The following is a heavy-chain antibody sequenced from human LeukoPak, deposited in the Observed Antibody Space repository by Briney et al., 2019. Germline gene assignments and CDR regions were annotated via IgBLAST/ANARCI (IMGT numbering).Heavy chain of an antibody. CDR1: GFTFSSYW. CDR2: IKQDGREK. CDR3: ARASIQENTYYGSGSPQYYYYYYGMDV. Sequence: GGSLRLSCAASGFTFSSYWMSWVRQAPGKGLEGVANIKQDGREKYYVDSVKGRFTISRDNAKNSLYLQMNSLRAEDTAVYYCARASIQENTYYGSGSPQYYYYYYGMDVWGKGTTVTVSS. J-gene: IGHJ6*04. V-gene: IGHV3-7*03. D-gene: IGHD3-10*01.